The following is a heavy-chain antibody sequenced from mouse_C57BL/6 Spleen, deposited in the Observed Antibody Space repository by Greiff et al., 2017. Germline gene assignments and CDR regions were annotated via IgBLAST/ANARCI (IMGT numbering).Heavy chain of an antibody. V-gene: IGHV1-82*01. CDR2: IYPGDGDT. Sequence: QVQLQQSGPELVKPGASVKISCKASGYAFSSSWMNWVKQRPGKGLEWIGRIYPGDGDTNYNGKFTGKATLTADKSSSTAYMQLSSLTSEDSAVYFCARSGLGYYYAMDYWGQGTSVTVSS. J-gene: IGHJ4*01. D-gene: IGHD4-1*01. CDR3: ARSGLGYYYAMDY. CDR1: GYAFSSSW.